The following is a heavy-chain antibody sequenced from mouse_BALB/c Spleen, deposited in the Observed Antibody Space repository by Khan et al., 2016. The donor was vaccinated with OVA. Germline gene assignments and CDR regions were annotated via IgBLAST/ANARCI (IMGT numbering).Heavy chain of an antibody. CDR1: GFTFSTYG. J-gene: IGHJ3*01. CDR3: ARLAYYYNSEGFAY. CDR2: ISSGGSYT. V-gene: IGHV5-6*01. Sequence: EVELVESGGDLVKPGGSLKLSCAASGFTFSTYGMSWVRHTPDKRLEWVATISSGGSYTYYPDSVKGRFTISRDNAKKTLYLQMSSLKSEDTAMYYCARLAYYYNSEGFAYWGQGTLVTVSA. D-gene: IGHD1-1*01.